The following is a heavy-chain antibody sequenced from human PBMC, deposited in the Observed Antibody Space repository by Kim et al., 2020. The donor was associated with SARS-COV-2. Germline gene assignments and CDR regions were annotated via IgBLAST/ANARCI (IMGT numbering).Heavy chain of an antibody. CDR2: T. J-gene: IGHJ4*02. D-gene: IGHD3-22*01. Sequence: TSYSPSFQGQVTISADKSISTAYLQWSSLKASDTAMYYCARGSGYYYVYWGQGTLVTVSS. CDR3: ARGSGYYYVY. V-gene: IGHV5-51*01.